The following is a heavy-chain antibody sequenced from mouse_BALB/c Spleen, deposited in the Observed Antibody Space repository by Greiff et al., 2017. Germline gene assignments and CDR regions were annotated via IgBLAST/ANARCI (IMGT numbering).Heavy chain of an antibody. V-gene: IGHV3-8*02. CDR2: ISYSGST. D-gene: IGHD2-1*01. Sequence: EVKLVESGPSLVKPSQTLSLTCSVTGDSITSGYWNWIRKFPGNKLEYMGYISYSGSTYYNPSLKSRISITRDTSKNQYYLQLNSVTTEDTATYYCARAKYGNYDSWFAYWGQGTLVTVSA. CDR1: GDSITSGY. J-gene: IGHJ3*01. CDR3: ARAKYGNYDSWFAY.